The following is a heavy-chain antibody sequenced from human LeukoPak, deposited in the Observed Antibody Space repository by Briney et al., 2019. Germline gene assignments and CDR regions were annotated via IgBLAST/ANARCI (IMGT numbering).Heavy chain of an antibody. D-gene: IGHD3-22*01. CDR2: ISYDGSNK. CDR3: ARVGDYDSSGYLDY. Sequence: PGGSLRLSCAASGFTFSSYAMHWVRQAPGKGLEWVAVISYDGSNKYYADSVKGRFTISRDNSKNTLYLQMNSLRAEDTAVYYCARVGDYDSSGYLDYWGQGTLVTVSS. CDR1: GFTFSSYA. V-gene: IGHV3-30-3*01. J-gene: IGHJ4*02.